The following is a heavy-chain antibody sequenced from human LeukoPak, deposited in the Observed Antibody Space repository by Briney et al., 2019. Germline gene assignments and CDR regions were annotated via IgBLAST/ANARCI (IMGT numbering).Heavy chain of an antibody. D-gene: IGHD1-26*01. CDR1: GFTFSSYA. CDR2: ISGSGGST. V-gene: IGHV3-23*01. J-gene: IGHJ3*02. CDR3: AKDASGSYATRYAFDI. Sequence: GGSLRLSCAASGFTFSSYAMSWVRQAPGKGLEWVSAISGSGGSTYYADSVKGRFTISRDNSKNTLYLQMNSLRAEDTAVYYCAKDASGSYATRYAFDIWGQGTMVTVSS.